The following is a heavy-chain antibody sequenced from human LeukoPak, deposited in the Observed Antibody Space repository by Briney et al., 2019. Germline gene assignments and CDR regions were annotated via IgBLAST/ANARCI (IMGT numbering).Heavy chain of an antibody. V-gene: IGHV1-8*03. J-gene: IGHJ4*02. CDR3: ARATPWNYYDSSPYYFDY. CDR2: MNPNSGNT. CDR1: GYTFTDYH. D-gene: IGHD3-22*01. Sequence: ASVKVSCKASGYTFTDYHMHWVRQATGQGLEWMGWMNPNSGNTGYAQKFQGRVTITRNTSISTAYMELSSLRSEDTAVYYCARATPWNYYDSSPYYFDYWGQGTLVTVSS.